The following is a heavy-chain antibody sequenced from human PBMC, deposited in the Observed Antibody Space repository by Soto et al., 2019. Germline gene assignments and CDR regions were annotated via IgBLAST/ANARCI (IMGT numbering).Heavy chain of an antibody. D-gene: IGHD2-15*01. V-gene: IGHV1-18*01. J-gene: IGHJ4*02. CDR2: ISAYNGNT. CDR3: VVAAQPYYFEY. CDR1: GYTFTSYV. Sequence: QVQLVQSGAEVKKPGASVKVSCKASGYTFTSYVISWVRQAPGEGLEWMGGISAYNGNTNYAQKLQGRVTMTTDTSTSTAYMELRSLRSDDTAVYYCVVAAQPYYFEYWGQGTLVTVSS.